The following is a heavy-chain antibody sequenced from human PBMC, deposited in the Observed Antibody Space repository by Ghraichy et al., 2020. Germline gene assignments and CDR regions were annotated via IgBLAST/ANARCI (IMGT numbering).Heavy chain of an antibody. CDR2: IDINSGNP. V-gene: IGHV7-4-1*02. CDR1: GYTFTGYA. J-gene: IGHJ4*02. Sequence: ASVKVSCKASGYTFTGYAVNWVRQAPGQGLEWMGWIDINSGNPTYTQGFTGRFLFSLDKSASAAYLQISSLKAEDTAVYYCARDRLYDPTGYYVRKLDYWGQGTLVTVSS. D-gene: IGHD3-9*01. CDR3: ARDRLYDPTGYYVRKLDY.